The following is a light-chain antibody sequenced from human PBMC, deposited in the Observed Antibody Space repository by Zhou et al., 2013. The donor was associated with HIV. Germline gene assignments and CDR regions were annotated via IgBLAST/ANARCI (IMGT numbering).Light chain of an antibody. CDR3: LQHDTYPFT. CDR2: AAS. CDR1: QAIRSD. J-gene: IGKJ5*01. V-gene: IGKV1-17*02. Sequence: DIQMTQSPFSLSASVGDRVTITCRTSQAIRSDLSWYQQKPGEVPKRLIFAASHLQSGVPSKFGASGSGTEFTLTISYLQPEDCATYHCLQHDTYPFTFGQGTRLEIK.